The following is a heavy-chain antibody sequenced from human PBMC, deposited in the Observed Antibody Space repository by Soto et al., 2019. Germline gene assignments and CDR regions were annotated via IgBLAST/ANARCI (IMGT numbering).Heavy chain of an antibody. CDR1: GFIVTSNY. Sequence: EVQLVESGGGLVQPGGSLRLSCAASGFIVTSNYMSWVRQAPGKGLEWVSVIYNDGTTFYTDSVKGGFIISRDNSKNTLYLRMNSLRADDTAVYYCAREAYPSAGMDVWGQGTTVTVSS. J-gene: IGHJ6*02. CDR2: IYNDGTT. CDR3: AREAYPSAGMDV. D-gene: IGHD2-2*02. V-gene: IGHV3-53*01.